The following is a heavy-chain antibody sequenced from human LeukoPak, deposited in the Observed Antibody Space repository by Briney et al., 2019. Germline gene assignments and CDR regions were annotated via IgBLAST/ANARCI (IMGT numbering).Heavy chain of an antibody. D-gene: IGHD6-13*01. J-gene: IGHJ5*02. V-gene: IGHV4-59*12. CDR1: GGSISSYY. CDR2: IYYSGST. Sequence: SETLSLTCTVSGGSISSYYWSWIRQPPGKGLEWIGNIYYSGSTKYNPSLKSRVTISVDTSKNQFSLKLSSVPAADTAVYYCARYSSSWSQNWFDPWGQGTLVTVSS. CDR3: ARYSSSWSQNWFDP.